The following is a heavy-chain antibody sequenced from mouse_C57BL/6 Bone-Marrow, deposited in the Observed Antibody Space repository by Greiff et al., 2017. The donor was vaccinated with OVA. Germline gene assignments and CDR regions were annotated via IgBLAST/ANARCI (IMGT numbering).Heavy chain of an antibody. Sequence: QVQLQQSGAELARPGASVKLSCKASGYTFTSYGISWVKQRTGQGLEWIGEIYPRSGNPYYNEKFKGKATLTADKSSSTAYMELRSLTSEDSAVYFCAREYIYGYHWYFDVWGTGTTVTVSS. V-gene: IGHV1-81*01. CDR2: IYPRSGNP. D-gene: IGHD2-2*01. CDR1: GYTFTSYG. CDR3: AREYIYGYHWYFDV. J-gene: IGHJ1*03.